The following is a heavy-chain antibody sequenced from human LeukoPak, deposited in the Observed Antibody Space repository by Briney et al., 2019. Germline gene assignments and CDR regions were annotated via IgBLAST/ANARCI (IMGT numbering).Heavy chain of an antibody. Sequence: PSETLSLTCTVSGGSISSGSYHWSWIRQPAGKGLEWIGRIYTSGSTKYNPSLKSRVTISVDTSKNQFSLRLSSVTAADTAVYYCARDLGLEGFDPWGQGILVTVSS. J-gene: IGHJ5*02. CDR1: GGSISSGSYH. CDR3: ARDLGLEGFDP. CDR2: IYTSGST. V-gene: IGHV4-61*02.